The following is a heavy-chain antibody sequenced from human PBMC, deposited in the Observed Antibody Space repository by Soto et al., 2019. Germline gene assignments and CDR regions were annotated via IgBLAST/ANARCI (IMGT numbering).Heavy chain of an antibody. CDR2: IDPSDSYT. J-gene: IGHJ6*02. CDR1: GYSFTSYW. CDR3: ARHPPKNYDFWSGYSLYGMDV. V-gene: IGHV5-10-1*01. Sequence: PGESLKISCNGSGYSFTSYWISWVRQMPGKGLEWMGRIDPSDSYTNYSPSFQGHVTISADKSISTAYLQWSSLKASDTAMYYCARHPPKNYDFWSGYSLYGMDVWGQGTTVTVSS. D-gene: IGHD3-3*01.